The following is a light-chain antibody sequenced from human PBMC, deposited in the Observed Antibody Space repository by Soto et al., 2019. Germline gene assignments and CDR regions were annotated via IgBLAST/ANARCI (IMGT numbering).Light chain of an antibody. V-gene: IGLV2-14*03. Sequence: QSVLTHPASVSGSPGQSITISCTGTSSDVGGYNYVSWHQQHPGKAPKLMIYDVSNRPSGVSNRFSGSKSGNTASLTISVLQAEDEADYYCSSYTSSSTVVFGGGTKVTVL. CDR2: DVS. CDR1: SSDVGGYNY. J-gene: IGLJ2*01. CDR3: SSYTSSSTVV.